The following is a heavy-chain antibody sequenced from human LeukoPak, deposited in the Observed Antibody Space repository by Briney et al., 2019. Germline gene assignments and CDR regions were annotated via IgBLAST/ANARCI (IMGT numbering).Heavy chain of an antibody. CDR2: IYYSGST. CDR1: GGSISSYY. CDR3: ARDAILWRSSDL. J-gene: IGHJ5*02. V-gene: IGHV4-59*01. Sequence: KPSETLSLTCTVSGGSISSYYWSWIRQPPGKGLEWIGYIYYSGSTNYNPSLKSRVTISVDTSKNQFSLKLSSVTAADTAVYYCARDAILWRSSDLWGQGTLVTVSS. D-gene: IGHD2-21*01.